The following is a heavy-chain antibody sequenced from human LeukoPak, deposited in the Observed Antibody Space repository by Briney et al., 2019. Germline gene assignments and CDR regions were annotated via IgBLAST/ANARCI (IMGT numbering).Heavy chain of an antibody. J-gene: IGHJ4*02. CDR1: DGSFSGYH. D-gene: IGHD3-10*01. V-gene: IGHV4-34*01. CDR2: INHSGSI. CDR3: ARAFPKYYGSGSYDH. Sequence: SETLSLTCAVYDGSFSGYHWTWIRQPPGKGLEWIGEINHSGSINSNPSLKSRVTISVDTSKKQFSLKLSSVTAADTAVYYCARAFPKYYGSGSYDHWGQGTLVTV.